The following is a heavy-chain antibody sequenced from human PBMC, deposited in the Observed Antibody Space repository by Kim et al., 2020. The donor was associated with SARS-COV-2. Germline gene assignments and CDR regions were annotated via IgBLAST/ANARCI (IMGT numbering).Heavy chain of an antibody. V-gene: IGHV3-33*05. J-gene: IGHJ6*02. Sequence: GGSLRLSCAASGFTFSSYGMHWVRQAPGKGLEWVAVISYDGSNKYYADSVKGRFTISRDNSKNTLYLQMNSLRAEDTAVYYCARDPSHSSSWYSGWVGGGSDYYYGMDVWGQGTTVTVSS. CDR2: ISYDGSNK. D-gene: IGHD6-13*01. CDR1: GFTFSSYG. CDR3: ARDPSHSSSWYSGWVGGGSDYYYGMDV.